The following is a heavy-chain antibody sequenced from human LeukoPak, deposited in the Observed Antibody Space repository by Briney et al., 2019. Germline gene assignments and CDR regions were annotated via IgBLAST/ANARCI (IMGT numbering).Heavy chain of an antibody. V-gene: IGHV4-34*01. Sequence: SETLSLTCAVYGGSFSGYYWSWIRQPPGKGLEWIREINHSGSTNYNPSLKSRVTISVDTSKNQFSLKLSSVTAADTAVYYCARSLTHCSAGACYSLYFDYWGQGTLVTVSS. CDR2: INHSGST. D-gene: IGHD2-15*01. CDR1: GGSFSGYY. CDR3: ARSLTHCSAGACYSLYFDY. J-gene: IGHJ4*02.